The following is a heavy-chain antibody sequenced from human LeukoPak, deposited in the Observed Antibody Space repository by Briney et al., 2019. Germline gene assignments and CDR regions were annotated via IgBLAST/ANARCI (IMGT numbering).Heavy chain of an antibody. J-gene: IGHJ6*04. CDR3: AKANLIVVVPASLMDV. D-gene: IGHD2-2*01. V-gene: IGHV3-7*01. CDR2: IKPDGSEK. Sequence: GGSLRLSCAASGFTFSQYWMGWVRQAPGKGLEWVANIKPDGSEKHYVDSVKGRFSISRDNTKNSLFLQISSLRGEDSAVYYCAKANLIVVVPASLMDVWGKGTTVTVSS. CDR1: GFTFSQYW.